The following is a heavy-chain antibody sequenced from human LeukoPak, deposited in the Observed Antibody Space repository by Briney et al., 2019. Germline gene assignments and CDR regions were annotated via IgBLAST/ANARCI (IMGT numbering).Heavy chain of an antibody. V-gene: IGHV4-4*07. J-gene: IGHJ3*02. D-gene: IGHD6-19*01. Sequence: SETLSLTCTVSGGSISSYYWSWIRQPAGKGLEWVGRIYTSGSTNYNPSLKSRVTMSVDTSKNQFSLKLSSVTAADTAVYYCATFQAVAGHGDAFDIWGQGTMVTVSS. CDR2: IYTSGST. CDR3: ATFQAVAGHGDAFDI. CDR1: GGSISSYY.